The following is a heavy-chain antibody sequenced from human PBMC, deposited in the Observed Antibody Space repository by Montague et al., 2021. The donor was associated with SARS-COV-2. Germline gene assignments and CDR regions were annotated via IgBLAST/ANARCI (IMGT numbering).Heavy chain of an antibody. CDR1: GGSISGYC. V-gene: IGHV4-34*01. J-gene: IGHJ6*02. CDR3: ARVRYYGSGTSLGMDV. CDR2: INHSGST. D-gene: IGHD3-10*01. Sequence: SETLSLTCTVSGGSISGYCWSWIRQPPGKGLEWIGEINHSGSTNYNPSLKSRVTISVDTSKNQFSLKLSSVTAADTAVYYCARVRYYGSGTSLGMDVWGQGTTVTVSS.